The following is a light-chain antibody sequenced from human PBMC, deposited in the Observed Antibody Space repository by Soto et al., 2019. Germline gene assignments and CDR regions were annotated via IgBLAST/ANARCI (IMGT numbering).Light chain of an antibody. J-gene: IGKJ4*01. CDR1: QSVSSY. CDR2: DAS. Sequence: EIVLTQSQATLSLSPGVRATLSCSASQSVSSYLAWYQQKPCQAPRLLIYDASNRSTGIPTRFSGSGSGTDFTLTISSPDPDDFAVYSGQQRSNWPPVTFGGGTNVEIK. CDR3: QQRSNWPPVT. V-gene: IGKV3-11*01.